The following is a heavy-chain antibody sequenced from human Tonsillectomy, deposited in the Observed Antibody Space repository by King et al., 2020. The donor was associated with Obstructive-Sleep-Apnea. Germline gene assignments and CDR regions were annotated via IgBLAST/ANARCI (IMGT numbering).Heavy chain of an antibody. CDR1: GYSISSGYY. CDR2: IYHSGST. Sequence: QMQLQESGPGLGKPSETLSLTCTVSGYSISSGYYWGWIRQPPGKGLEWIGSIYHSGSTYYNPSLKSLVTISVDTSKNQFSLKLSSVTAADTAVYYCARVGATTRIRFDPWGQGTLVTVSS. CDR3: ARVGATTRIRFDP. V-gene: IGHV4-38-2*02. J-gene: IGHJ5*02. D-gene: IGHD1-26*01.